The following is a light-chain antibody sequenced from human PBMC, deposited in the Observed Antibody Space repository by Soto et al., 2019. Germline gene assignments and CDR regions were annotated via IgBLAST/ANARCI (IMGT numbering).Light chain of an antibody. Sequence: EIVMTQSPATLSVSPGERATLSCRASQSVSSSSLAWYQQKPGQAPRLLIYGASSRATGIPDRFSGSGSGTEFTLTISSLQPDDFATYYCQQYNSYWTFGQGTKVDIK. CDR3: QQYNSYWT. J-gene: IGKJ1*01. CDR2: GAS. CDR1: QSVSSS. V-gene: IGKV3D-15*01.